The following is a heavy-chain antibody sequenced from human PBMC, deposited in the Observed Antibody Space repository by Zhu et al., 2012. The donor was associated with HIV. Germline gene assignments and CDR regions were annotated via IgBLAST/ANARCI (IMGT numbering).Heavy chain of an antibody. CDR3: ARGTVLLVVGSDFDY. Sequence: QVQLQESGPGLVKPSETLSLTCTVSGYSISSGYYWGWIRQPPGKGLEWIGISIIVGAPNYNPSLKSRVTISVDTSKNQFSLKLSSVTAADTAVYYCARGTVLLVVGSDFDYLGPGNPG. D-gene: IGHD3-10*01. CDR1: GYSISSGYY. V-gene: IGHV4-38-2*02. J-gene: IGHJ4*02. CDR2: SIIVGAP.